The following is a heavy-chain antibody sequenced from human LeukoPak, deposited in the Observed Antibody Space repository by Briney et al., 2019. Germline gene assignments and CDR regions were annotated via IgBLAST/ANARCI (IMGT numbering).Heavy chain of an antibody. D-gene: IGHD4-17*01. J-gene: IGHJ4*02. CDR1: GGSISSYY. V-gene: IGHV4-59*12. CDR3: AIFDYGDYYFDY. CDR2: IYYSGST. Sequence: KASETLSLTCTVSGGSISSYYWSWIRQPPGKGLEWIGYIYYSGSTNYNPSLKSRVTISVDTSKNQFSLKLSSVTAADTAVYYCAIFDYGDYYFDYWGQGTLVTVSS.